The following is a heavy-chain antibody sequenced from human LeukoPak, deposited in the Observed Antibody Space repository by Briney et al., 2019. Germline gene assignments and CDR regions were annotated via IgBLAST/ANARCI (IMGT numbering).Heavy chain of an antibody. CDR1: GFTFSSYA. Sequence: GGSLRLSCVASGFTFSSYAMNWVRQAPGKGLDWVSGISDSGDSTYYADSVKGRFTISRDISKNTLYLQMTSLRAEDTAVYYCARDKGGASLLWFGELFGPEDDAFDIWGQGTMVTVSS. V-gene: IGHV3-23*01. CDR3: ARDKGGASLLWFGELFGPEDDAFDI. J-gene: IGHJ3*02. CDR2: ISDSGDST. D-gene: IGHD3-10*01.